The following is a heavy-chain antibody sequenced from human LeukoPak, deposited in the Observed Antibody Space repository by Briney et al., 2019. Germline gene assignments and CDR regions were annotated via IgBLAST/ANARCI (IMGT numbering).Heavy chain of an antibody. Sequence: SVKVSCKASGGTFSSYAISWVQQAPGQGLEWMGGIIPIFGTANYAQKFQGRVTITADESTSTAYMELSSLRSEDTAVYYCATRGLSSTNYYYYYGMDVWGQGTTVTVSS. V-gene: IGHV1-69*01. CDR2: IIPIFGTA. CDR3: ATRGLSSTNYYYYYGMDV. D-gene: IGHD6-13*01. CDR1: GGTFSSYA. J-gene: IGHJ6*02.